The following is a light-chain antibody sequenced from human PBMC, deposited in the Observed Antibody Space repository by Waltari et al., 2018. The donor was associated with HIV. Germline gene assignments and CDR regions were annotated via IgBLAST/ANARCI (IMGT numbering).Light chain of an antibody. CDR2: EVT. V-gene: IGLV2-8*01. CDR1: NIDIGGYNY. J-gene: IGLJ2*01. Sequence: HSALTPPPSASGSPGPAVTISCTGPNIDIGGYNYVPWYQQHPGKAPKLIMTEVTKRPSGVPDRFSGSKSGNTASLTVSGLQAEDEAHYYCSSYAPTNNFYVLFGGGTALTVL. CDR3: SSYAPTNNFYVL.